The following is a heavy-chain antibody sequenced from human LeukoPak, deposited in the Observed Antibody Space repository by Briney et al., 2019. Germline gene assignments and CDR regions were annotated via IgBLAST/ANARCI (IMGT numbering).Heavy chain of an antibody. Sequence: SGGSLRLSCAVSGFTFNNYAMSWVRQAPGKGLEWVSSISSSSYIYYADSVKGRFTISRDNAKNSLYLQMNSLRAEDTAVYYCARGRYYGSGSPNDFDYGGQGTLVTVSS. V-gene: IGHV3-21*01. D-gene: IGHD3-10*01. J-gene: IGHJ4*02. CDR2: ISSSSYI. CDR1: GFTFNNYA. CDR3: ARGRYYGSGSPNDFDY.